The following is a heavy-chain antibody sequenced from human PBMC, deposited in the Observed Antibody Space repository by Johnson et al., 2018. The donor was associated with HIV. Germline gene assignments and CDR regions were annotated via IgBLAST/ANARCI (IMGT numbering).Heavy chain of an antibody. CDR1: GFTFSSYW. D-gene: IGHD6-13*01. Sequence: VQLVESGGGVVQPGRSLRLSCAASGFTFSSYWMSWVRQAPGKGLEWVANIKEDGSEKYYVDSVKGRFTISRDNAKNTLYLQMSSLRAEDTAMYYCARDGESQQLPLGDALDVWGQGTLVTVSS. CDR2: IKEDGSEK. J-gene: IGHJ3*01. V-gene: IGHV3-7*01. CDR3: ARDGESQQLPLGDALDV.